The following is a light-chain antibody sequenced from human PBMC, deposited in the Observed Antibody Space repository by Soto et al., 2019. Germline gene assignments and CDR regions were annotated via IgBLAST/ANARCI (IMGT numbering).Light chain of an antibody. CDR3: QQYSTSPT. CDR1: QSVSSN. V-gene: IGKV3D-15*02. CDR2: GAS. J-gene: IGKJ5*01. Sequence: IVMSKSPATLSVSPGEGVTLSCRASQSVSSNLAWYQQRPGQAPRLLIYGASTRATGIPARSSGSGSGTEFTLTISSLQSEDFAVYYCQQYSTSPTFGQGTRLEIK.